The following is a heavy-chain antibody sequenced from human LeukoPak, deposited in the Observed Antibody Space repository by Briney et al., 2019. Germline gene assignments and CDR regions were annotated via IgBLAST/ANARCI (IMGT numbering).Heavy chain of an antibody. Sequence: PSETLSLTRTVSGGSISSYYWSWIRQPPGKGLEWIGYIYYSGSTNYNPSLKSRVTISVDTSKNQFSLKLSSVTAADTALYYCARSRAYFDYWGQGTLVTVSS. CDR3: ARSRAYFDY. CDR1: GGSISSYY. CDR2: IYYSGST. J-gene: IGHJ4*02. V-gene: IGHV4-59*01. D-gene: IGHD6-13*01.